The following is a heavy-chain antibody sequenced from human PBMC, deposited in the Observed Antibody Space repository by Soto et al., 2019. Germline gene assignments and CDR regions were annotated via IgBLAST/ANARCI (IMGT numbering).Heavy chain of an antibody. CDR3: AKVGWYSSSSGWFAP. V-gene: IGHV3-9*01. CDR2: ISWNSGSI. CDR1: GVTFDDYA. D-gene: IGHD6-6*01. J-gene: IGHJ5*02. Sequence: EVQLVESGGGLVQPGRSLRLSCAASGVTFDDYAMHWVRQAPGKGLEWVSGISWNSGSIGYADSVKGRFTISRDNAKNSLYLQMNSLRAEDTALYYCAKVGWYSSSSGWFAPWGQGTLVTVSS.